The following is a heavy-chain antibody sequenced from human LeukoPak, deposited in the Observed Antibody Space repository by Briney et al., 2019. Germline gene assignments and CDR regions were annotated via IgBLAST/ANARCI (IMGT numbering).Heavy chain of an antibody. D-gene: IGHD3-10*01. CDR2: ISGSGGST. V-gene: IGHV3-23*01. Sequence: GGSLRLSCAASGFTFSSYAMSWVRQAPGKGLEWVSAISGSGGSTYYADSVKGRFTISRDNSKNTLYLQMNSLRAEDTAVYYCAKGLSDYYGSGSYPFGYYYYGMDVWGQGTTVTVSS. J-gene: IGHJ6*02. CDR3: AKGLSDYYGSGSYPFGYYYYGMDV. CDR1: GFTFSSYA.